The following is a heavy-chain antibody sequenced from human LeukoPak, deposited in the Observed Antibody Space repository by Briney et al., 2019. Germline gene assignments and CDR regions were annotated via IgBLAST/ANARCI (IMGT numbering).Heavy chain of an antibody. D-gene: IGHD4-17*01. CDR3: ARDRSTVTTWLDY. J-gene: IGHJ4*02. CDR1: GFTFSSYE. Sequence: GGSLRLSCAGSGFTFSSYEMNWVRQAPGKGLEWVSYITGSGTTIYYADSVKGRFTISRDNAKNSLYLQMNSLRAEDTAVYYCARDRSTVTTWLDYWGQGTLVTVSS. CDR2: ITGSGTTI. V-gene: IGHV3-48*03.